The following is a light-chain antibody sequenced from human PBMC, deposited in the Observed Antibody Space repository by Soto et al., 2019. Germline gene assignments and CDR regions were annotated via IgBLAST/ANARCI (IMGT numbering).Light chain of an antibody. CDR2: WAS. V-gene: IGKV4-1*01. Sequence: DIVMTQSPDSLAVSLGDRATISCKSSQSVLYSSNNNNYLAWYQQKPGQPPKLLIYWASTRESGVPDRFSGSGYGTDFTLTISSLQAEDVAVYYCQQYYGTPFTFGPGTKVDIK. CDR3: QQYYGTPFT. CDR1: QSVLYSSNNNNY. J-gene: IGKJ3*01.